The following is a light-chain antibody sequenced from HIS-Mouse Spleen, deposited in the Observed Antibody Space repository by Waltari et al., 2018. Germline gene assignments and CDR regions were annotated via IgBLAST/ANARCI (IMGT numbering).Light chain of an antibody. V-gene: IGLV2-23*01. CDR3: CSYAGSSTKVV. Sequence: QSALTQPASVSGSPGQSITISCTGTSSDVGNYNLVSWYQQHPGKAPKLMIYEGSKRPSGVSNRFSGSKSGNTASLTISGLQAEDEADYYCCSYAGSSTKVVFGGGTKLTVL. CDR2: EGS. J-gene: IGLJ2*01. CDR1: SSDVGNYNL.